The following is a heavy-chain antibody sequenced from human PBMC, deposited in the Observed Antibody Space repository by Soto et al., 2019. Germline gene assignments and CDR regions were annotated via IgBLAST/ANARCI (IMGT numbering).Heavy chain of an antibody. D-gene: IGHD3-16*02. CDR1: GDSLSTYY. V-gene: IGHV4-4*07. CDR3: ARESVSGTYRFDS. Sequence: PSETLSLTCTVSGDSLSTYYWSWIRQPAGERLEWIGRIHDTGRTNYNPSLKSRVTMSVDTSKNQFSLRVNSVTAADTAVHYCARESVSGTYRFDSWGQGTLVTVSS. CDR2: IHDTGRT. J-gene: IGHJ4*02.